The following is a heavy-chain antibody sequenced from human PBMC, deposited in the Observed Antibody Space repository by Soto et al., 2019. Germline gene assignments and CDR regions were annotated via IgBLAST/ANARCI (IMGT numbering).Heavy chain of an antibody. V-gene: IGHV3-30*18. CDR2: ISYDGSNK. Sequence: PGGSLRLSCAASGFTFSCYGMHWVRQAPGKGLEWVAVISYDGSNKYYADSVKGRFTISRDNSKNTLYLQMNSLRAEDTAVYYCAKDVVVXATTGLGDYYYYYGMDGWGQGTTITVSS. CDR1: GFTFSCYG. CDR3: AKDVVVXATTGLGDYYYYYGMDG. D-gene: IGHD1-26*01. J-gene: IGHJ6*02.